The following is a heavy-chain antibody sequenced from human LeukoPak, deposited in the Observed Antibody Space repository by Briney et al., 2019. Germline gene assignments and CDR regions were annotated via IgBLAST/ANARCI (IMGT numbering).Heavy chain of an antibody. J-gene: IGHJ3*02. V-gene: IGHV3-21*01. CDR2: ITSSSSYI. Sequence: GGSLRLSCAASGFTFSSYSMNWVRQAPGKGLEWVSSITSSSSYIYYADSVKGRFTISRDNAKNSLYLQMNSLRAEDTAVYYCARAPYHSAYYDFWSGYPDPTSDAFDIWGQGTMVTVSS. CDR1: GFTFSSYS. D-gene: IGHD3-3*01. CDR3: ARAPYHSAYYDFWSGYPDPTSDAFDI.